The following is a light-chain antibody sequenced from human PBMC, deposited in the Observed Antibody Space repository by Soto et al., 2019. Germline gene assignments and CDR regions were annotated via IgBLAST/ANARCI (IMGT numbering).Light chain of an antibody. Sequence: QSALTQPPSASGTPGQRVTFSCSGSSSNIGANPVNWYQQLAGPAPKLLIYSHSQRPAGVPDRFSDSKSGTSASLAISGLQSEDEADYYCAAWDDSLNEDVFGTGTKVTVL. V-gene: IGLV1-44*01. CDR1: SSNIGANP. J-gene: IGLJ1*01. CDR3: AAWDDSLNEDV. CDR2: SHS.